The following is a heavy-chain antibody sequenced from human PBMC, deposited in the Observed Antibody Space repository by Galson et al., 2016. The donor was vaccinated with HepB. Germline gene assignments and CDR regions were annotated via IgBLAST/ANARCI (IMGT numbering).Heavy chain of an antibody. CDR1: GFTFNTYA. CDR3: ARWSYYYDRDDSSCDY. D-gene: IGHD3-22*01. V-gene: IGHV3-30-3*01. CDR2: ISYDGTIK. J-gene: IGHJ4*02. Sequence: SLRLSCAASGFTFNTYAMHWVRLAPGKGLEWVATISYDGTIKYYADSVKGRFTISRDNSKNTLYLQMNSLRPEDAAVFYCARWSYYYDRDDSSCDYWCQGTLVTVSS.